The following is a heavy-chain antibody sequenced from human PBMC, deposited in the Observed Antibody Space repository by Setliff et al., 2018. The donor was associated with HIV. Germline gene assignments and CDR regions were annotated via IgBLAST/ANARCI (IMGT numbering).Heavy chain of an antibody. CDR2: ISGDNARTSTTMGTGGLT. V-gene: IGHV3-23*01. CDR1: SFNSRKLT. CDR3: ARGQCSGGSCWYFDS. D-gene: IGHD2-15*01. Sequence: GESLKISCRGPSFNSRKLTMNWVRQVPGKGLEWVSTISGDNARTSTTMGTGGLTYYADSVRGRFTISRDESENTIFLEMNNVRVEDTALYYCARGQCSGGSCWYFDSWGQGTRVTVS. J-gene: IGHJ4*02.